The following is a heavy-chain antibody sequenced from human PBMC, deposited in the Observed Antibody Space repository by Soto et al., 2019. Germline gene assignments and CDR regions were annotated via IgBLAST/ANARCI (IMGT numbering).Heavy chain of an antibody. CDR1: GFTFSSYS. CDR2: ISSSSSTI. J-gene: IGHJ4*02. V-gene: IGHV3-48*02. Sequence: EVQLVESGGGLVQPGGSLRLSCAASGFTFSSYSMNWVRQAPGKGLEWVSYISSSSSTIYYADSVKGRFTISRDNAKNSLYLQMNSLRDEDTAVYYCARVNFNDYGDPHFDYWGQGTLVTVSS. CDR3: ARVNFNDYGDPHFDY. D-gene: IGHD4-17*01.